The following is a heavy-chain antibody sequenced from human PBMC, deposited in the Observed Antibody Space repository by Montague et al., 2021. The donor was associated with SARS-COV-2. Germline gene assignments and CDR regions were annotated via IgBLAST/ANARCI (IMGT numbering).Heavy chain of an antibody. Sequence: TLSLTCTVSGGSIRSGSYYWSWIRQPAGKGLEWIGRIYSSGSTNYXPSLKSRVTMSVDTSKNQFSLKVSSVTAVDTAVYYCARDYGDYSYYYGLDVWGQGTTVTVSS. J-gene: IGHJ6*02. CDR2: IYSSGST. D-gene: IGHD4-17*01. CDR3: ARDYGDYSYYYGLDV. V-gene: IGHV4-61*02. CDR1: GGSIRSGSYY.